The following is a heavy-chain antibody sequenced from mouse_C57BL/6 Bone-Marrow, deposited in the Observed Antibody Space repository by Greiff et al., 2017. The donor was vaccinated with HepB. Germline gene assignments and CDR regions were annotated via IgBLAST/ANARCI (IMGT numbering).Heavy chain of an antibody. CDR2: IWGDGST. CDR1: GFSFTSYG. D-gene: IGHD2-4*01. Sequence: LQESGPGLVAPSQCLSITCTVSGFSFTSYGVSWVRQPPGKGLEWLGVIWGDGSTNYHSALISRLSISTDNSKSQVFLKLNSLQTDDTATYYCAKTGIRDYDREAGFAYWGQGTLVTVSA. J-gene: IGHJ3*01. V-gene: IGHV2-3*01. CDR3: AKTGIRDYDREAGFAY.